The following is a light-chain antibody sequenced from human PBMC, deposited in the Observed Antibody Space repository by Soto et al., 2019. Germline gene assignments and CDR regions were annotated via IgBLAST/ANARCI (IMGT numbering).Light chain of an antibody. V-gene: IGKV3D-15*01. J-gene: IGKJ4*01. CDR1: QSVDSN. CDR2: GAS. Sequence: EIVMTQSPGTLSVSTGEGATLSCRASQSVDSNLAWYQQKPGQAPRLLIYGASTRATGIPDRFRGCGSGTEFTLTISSLQSEDFAVYYCQQYDSWPLTFGGGTKVEIK. CDR3: QQYDSWPLT.